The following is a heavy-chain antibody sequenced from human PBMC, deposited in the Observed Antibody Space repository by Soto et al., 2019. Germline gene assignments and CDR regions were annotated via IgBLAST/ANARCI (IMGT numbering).Heavy chain of an antibody. CDR2: IKTKTDGGAT. CDR1: GLTFSDAY. D-gene: IGHD4-17*01. V-gene: IGHV3-15*01. J-gene: IGHJ4*02. CDR3: TTDRPSRLRKPRV. Sequence: EGQLVVSGGGLVKPGGSLKLSCEGSGLTFSDAYMSWVRQAPGKGLEWVGRIKTKTDGGATEYAAPVKGRFNISRDDSKNTLYVEMNSLKTEDTAVYYCTTDRPSRLRKPRVWGQGTLVTVSS.